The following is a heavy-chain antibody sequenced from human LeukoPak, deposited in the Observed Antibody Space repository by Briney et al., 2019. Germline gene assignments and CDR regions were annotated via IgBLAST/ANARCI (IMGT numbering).Heavy chain of an antibody. CDR3: IVGATYFQH. V-gene: IGHV4-59*06. D-gene: IGHD1-26*01. CDR2: IYYSGST. J-gene: IGHJ1*01. CDR1: GGSIRRYF. Sequence: PSETLSLTCTVSGGSIRRYFWNWLRQTPGKGLEWIGYIYYSGSTYYNPSLKSRVTISVDTSKNQFSLKLSSVTAADTAVYYCIVGATYFQHWGQGTLVTVSS.